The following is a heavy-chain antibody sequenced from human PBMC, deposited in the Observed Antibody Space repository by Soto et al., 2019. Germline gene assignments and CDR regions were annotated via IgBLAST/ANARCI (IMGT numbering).Heavy chain of an antibody. Sequence: QVQLVESGGGVVQPGRSLRLSCAASGFTFSDYGMHWVRQAPGKGLEWVAVIWYDGSNRYYADSVNGRFTISRDNSKNTVYLQMNSLRAEDTAVYYCAKDLNYYASGINPHGMDVWGQGTTVIVSS. J-gene: IGHJ6*02. D-gene: IGHD3-10*01. CDR2: IWYDGSNR. CDR3: AKDLNYYASGINPHGMDV. CDR1: GFTFSDYG. V-gene: IGHV3-33*06.